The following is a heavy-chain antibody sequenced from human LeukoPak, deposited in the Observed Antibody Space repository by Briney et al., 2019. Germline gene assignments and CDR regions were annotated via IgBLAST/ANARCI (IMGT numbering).Heavy chain of an antibody. J-gene: IGHJ4*02. D-gene: IGHD3-10*01. CDR1: GFTFRSYW. CDR2: ITTDGSNT. V-gene: IGHV3-74*03. Sequence: GGSLRLSCSASGFTFRSYWMHWVRQGPGEGPVWVSYITTDGSNTEYADSVKGRFTISRDNAKNMLYLEMNSLRADDTAVYYCAKRRGSGSYYSDWGQGTLVTVSS. CDR3: AKRRGSGSYYSD.